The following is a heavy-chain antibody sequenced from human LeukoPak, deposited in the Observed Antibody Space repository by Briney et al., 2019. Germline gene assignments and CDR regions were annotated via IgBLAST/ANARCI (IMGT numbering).Heavy chain of an antibody. CDR2: INPSGGST. CDR3: VRDSGGDYAAGYYYYGMDV. D-gene: IGHD4-17*01. CDR1: GYTFTSYY. V-gene: IGHV1-46*01. J-gene: IGHJ6*02. Sequence: ASVKVSCKASGYTFTSYYMHWVRQAPGQGLEWMGIINPSGGSTSYAQKFQGRVTMTRDTSTSTVYMELSSLRSEDTAVYYCVRDSGGDYAAGYYYYGMDVWGQGTTVTVSS.